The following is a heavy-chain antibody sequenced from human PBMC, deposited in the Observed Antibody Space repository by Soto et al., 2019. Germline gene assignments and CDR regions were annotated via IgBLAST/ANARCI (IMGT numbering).Heavy chain of an antibody. CDR1: GGTFSSYA. V-gene: IGHV1-69*01. CDR3: ASAYTAMVNHYYYYGMDV. Sequence: QVQLVQSGAEVKKPGSSVKVSCKASGGTFSSYAISWVRQAPGQGLEWMGGIIPVFGTANYAQKFQGRVTITADDSTSTAYMELSSLRSEDTAVYYCASAYTAMVNHYYYYGMDVWGQGTTVTVSS. CDR2: IIPVFGTA. D-gene: IGHD5-18*01. J-gene: IGHJ6*01.